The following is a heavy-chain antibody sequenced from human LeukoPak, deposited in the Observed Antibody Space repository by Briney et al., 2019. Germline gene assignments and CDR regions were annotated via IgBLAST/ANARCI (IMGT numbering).Heavy chain of an antibody. D-gene: IGHD3-10*01. CDR2: INSDGSST. V-gene: IGHV3-74*01. Sequence: GGSLRLSCAASGFTFSSYWMHWVRQAPGKGLVWVSRINSDGSSTSYADSVKGRFTISRDNSKNTLYLQMNSLRAEDTAVYYCARVGWFGELFLDYWGQGTLVTVSS. CDR1: GFTFSSYW. J-gene: IGHJ4*02. CDR3: ARVGWFGELFLDY.